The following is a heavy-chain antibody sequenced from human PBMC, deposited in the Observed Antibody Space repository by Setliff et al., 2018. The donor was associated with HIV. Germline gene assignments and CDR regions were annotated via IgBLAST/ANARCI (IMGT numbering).Heavy chain of an antibody. J-gene: IGHJ4*02. CDR3: ATDRTGPEDFDY. CDR2: ITSDGDSM. D-gene: IGHD7-27*01. CDR1: GFTFSTYE. Sequence: GSLRLSCVASGFTFSTYEMNWVRQAPGKGLEWVSFITSDGDSMHYADFVKGRFTISGDNAENSLYLQMNSLRAEDTAIYYCATDRTGPEDFDYWGQGTLVTVSS. V-gene: IGHV3-48*03.